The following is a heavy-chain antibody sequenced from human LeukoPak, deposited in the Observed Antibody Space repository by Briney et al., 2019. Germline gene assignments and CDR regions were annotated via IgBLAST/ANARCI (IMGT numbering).Heavy chain of an antibody. CDR3: ARGRGGSCYDY. D-gene: IGHD2-15*01. CDR2: IIPILGIA. Sequence: SVKVSCKASGGTFSSYAISWVRQAPGQGLEWMGRIIPILGIANYAQKFQGRVTITADKSTSTAYMELSSLRSEDTAVYYCARGRGGSCYDYWGQGTLVTVSS. J-gene: IGHJ4*02. V-gene: IGHV1-69*04. CDR1: GGTFSSYA.